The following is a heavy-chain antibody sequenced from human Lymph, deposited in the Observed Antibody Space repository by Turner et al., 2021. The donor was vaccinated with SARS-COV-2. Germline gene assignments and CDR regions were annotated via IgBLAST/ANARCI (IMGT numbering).Heavy chain of an antibody. CDR2: INPDSGGT. V-gene: IGHV1-2*02. Sequence: QVQLVQSGAEVKEPGASVKVSCKASGYTFTGYYMHWVRQAPGQGLEWMGWINPDSGGTNYAQNFQERVTMTRDTSISTAYMELSRLRSDDTAVYYCARGGLYYYDSSAYYGDAFDFWGQGTMVTVSS. D-gene: IGHD3-22*01. CDR3: ARGGLYYYDSSAYYGDAFDF. J-gene: IGHJ3*01. CDR1: GYTFTGYY.